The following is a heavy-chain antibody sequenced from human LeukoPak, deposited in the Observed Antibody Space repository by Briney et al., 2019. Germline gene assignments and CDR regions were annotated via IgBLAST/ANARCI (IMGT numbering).Heavy chain of an antibody. CDR1: GLTVSSNY. D-gene: IGHD3-10*01. CDR3: ASSGSVRHGYSFDY. Sequence: GGSLRPSCAASGLTVSSNYMSWVRQAPGKGLEWVSVIYSGGSTYYADSVKGRFTISRDNSKNTLYLQMNSLRAEDTAVYYCASSGSVRHGYSFDYWGQGTLVTVSS. J-gene: IGHJ4*02. CDR2: IYSGGST. V-gene: IGHV3-53*01.